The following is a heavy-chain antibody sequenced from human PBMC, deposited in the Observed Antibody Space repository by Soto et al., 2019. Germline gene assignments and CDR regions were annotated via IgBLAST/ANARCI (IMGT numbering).Heavy chain of an antibody. D-gene: IGHD6-19*01. CDR2: SNWDGDDT. Sequence: EVHLVESGGRMVRPGESLRLSCAASGFNFEEYGMTWVRQAPGKGLEWVAGSNWDGDDTGYADSVQGRFTISRDNAKKFHYLQMNSLRVEDTALYYCARGDIAVAVSSDYWGQGTLVTVSS. CDR1: GFNFEEYG. J-gene: IGHJ4*02. CDR3: ARGDIAVAVSSDY. V-gene: IGHV3-20*04.